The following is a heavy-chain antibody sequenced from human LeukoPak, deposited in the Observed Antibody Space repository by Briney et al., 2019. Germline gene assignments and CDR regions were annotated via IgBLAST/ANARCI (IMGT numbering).Heavy chain of an antibody. D-gene: IGHD2-15*01. CDR3: ARPPDCSGGSCYSPFFDY. CDR2: IYRGGST. Sequence: PSETLSLTCAVSGGSISSGGYSWSWIRQPPGKGLEWIGYIYRGGSTYYNPSLKSRVTISVDRSKNQFSLRLTSVTAADTGVYYCARPPDCSGGSCYSPFFDYWGQGTLVSVSS. CDR1: GGSISSGGYS. V-gene: IGHV4-30-2*01. J-gene: IGHJ4*02.